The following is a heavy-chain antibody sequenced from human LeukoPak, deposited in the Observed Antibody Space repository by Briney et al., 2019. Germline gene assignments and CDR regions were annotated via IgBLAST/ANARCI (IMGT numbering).Heavy chain of an antibody. CDR2: ISSSGSTI. Sequence: GGSLRLSCAASGFTFSDYYMSWIRQAPGKGLEWVSYISSSGSTIYYADSVKGRFTISRDNSKNTLYLQMNSLRAEDTAVYYCAKDSVGIAAAGPFDYWGQGTLVTVSS. D-gene: IGHD6-13*01. J-gene: IGHJ4*02. CDR3: AKDSVGIAAAGPFDY. CDR1: GFTFSDYY. V-gene: IGHV3-11*01.